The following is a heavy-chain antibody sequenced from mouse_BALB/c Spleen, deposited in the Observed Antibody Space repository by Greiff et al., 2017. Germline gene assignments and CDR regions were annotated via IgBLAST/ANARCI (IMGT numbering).Heavy chain of an antibody. CDR3: ARSDGSSYWYFDV. CDR1: GFTFSSFG. J-gene: IGHJ1*01. Sequence: VQLVESGGGLVQPGGSRKLSCAASGFTFSSFGMHWVRQAPEKGLEWVAYISSGSSTIYYADTVKGRFTISRDNPKNTLFLQMTSLRSEDTAMYYCARSDGSSYWYFDVWGAGTTVTVSS. CDR2: ISSGSSTI. V-gene: IGHV5-17*02. D-gene: IGHD1-1*01.